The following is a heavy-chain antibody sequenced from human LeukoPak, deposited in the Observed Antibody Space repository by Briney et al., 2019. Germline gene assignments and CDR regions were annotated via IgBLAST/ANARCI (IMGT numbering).Heavy chain of an antibody. CDR2: ISAYNDNT. CDR3: ARDYYGSGSYYRHDY. D-gene: IGHD3-10*01. Sequence: ASVKVPCKASGYTFTSYGISWVRQAPGQGLEWMGWISAYNDNTNYAQKLQGRVTMTTDTSTSTAYMELRSLRSDDTAVYYCARDYYGSGSYYRHDYWGQGTLVTVSS. J-gene: IGHJ4*02. CDR1: GYTFTSYG. V-gene: IGHV1-18*01.